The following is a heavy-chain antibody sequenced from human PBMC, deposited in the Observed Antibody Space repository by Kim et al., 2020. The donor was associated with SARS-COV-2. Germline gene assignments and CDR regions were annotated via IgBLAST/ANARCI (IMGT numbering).Heavy chain of an antibody. CDR3: ARGGGTIEKEDAFDI. J-gene: IGHJ3*02. D-gene: IGHD1-1*01. CDR2: IYHSGST. Sequence: SETLSLTCAVSGGSISSSNWWSWVRQPPGKGLEWIGEIYHSGSTNYNPSLKSRVTISVDKSKNQFSLKLSSVTAADTAVYYCARGGGTIEKEDAFDIWGQGTMVTVSS. CDR1: GGSISSSNW. V-gene: IGHV4-4*02.